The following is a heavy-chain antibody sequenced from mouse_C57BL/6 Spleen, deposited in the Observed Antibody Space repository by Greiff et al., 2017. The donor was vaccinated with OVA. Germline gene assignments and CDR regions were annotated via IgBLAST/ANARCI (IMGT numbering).Heavy chain of an antibody. CDR3: ARNLLSSWFAY. CDR1: GFTFSDYG. D-gene: IGHD2-1*01. J-gene: IGHJ3*01. V-gene: IGHV5-17*01. CDR2: ISRGSSTT. Sequence: EVQVVESGGGLVKPGGSLKLSCAASGFTFSDYGMHWVRQAPEKGLAWVSYISRGSSTTSYAATVTGRFPISRDNAKNTLFLQMTSLRSEDTAMYYCARNLLSSWFAYWGQGTLVTVSA.